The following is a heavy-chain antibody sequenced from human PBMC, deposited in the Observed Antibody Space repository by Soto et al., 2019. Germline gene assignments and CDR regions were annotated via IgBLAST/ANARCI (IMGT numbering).Heavy chain of an antibody. CDR1: GGTFNTYT. CDR2: IIPILGTT. D-gene: IGHD3-9*01. J-gene: IGHJ4*02. Sequence: SVKVPCKASGGTFNTYTVTWVRQAPGQGLEWMGGIIPILGTTNYAQKFQGRLTITADGSTSTAYMELSSLSSEDTAVYYCATRIYDSLTGSYGSDHWGQGTLVTVSS. CDR3: ATRIYDSLTGSYGSDH. V-gene: IGHV1-69*13.